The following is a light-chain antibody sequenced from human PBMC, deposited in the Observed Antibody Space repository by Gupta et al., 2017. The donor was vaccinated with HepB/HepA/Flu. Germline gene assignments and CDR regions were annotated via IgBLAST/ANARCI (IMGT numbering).Light chain of an antibody. CDR1: QSVLYSYSNKNY. J-gene: IGKJ2*04. Sequence: DILMTQSPSSLAASLGERATITCKSSQSVLYSYSNKNYLAWYQQKPGQPPKLLIYWASTLECGVPYRFSGSGSGTDFTLTISSLQAEDVAVYYCQHYYSTPCSFGQGTKLEIK. CDR2: WAS. CDR3: QHYYSTPCS. V-gene: IGKV4-1*01.